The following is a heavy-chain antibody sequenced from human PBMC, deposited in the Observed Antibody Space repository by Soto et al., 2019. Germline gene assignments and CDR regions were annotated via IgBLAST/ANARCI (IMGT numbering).Heavy chain of an antibody. J-gene: IGHJ4*02. CDR3: ATAQVVVSALDY. CDR2: FDPEDGET. Sequence: ASVKVSCKVSGYTLTELSMHWVRQAPGKGLEWMGGFDPEDGETIYAQKFQGRVTMTEDTSTDTAYMELSSLRSEDTAVYYCATAQVVVSALDYWGQGTLVTVSS. CDR1: GYTLTELS. D-gene: IGHD2-15*01. V-gene: IGHV1-24*01.